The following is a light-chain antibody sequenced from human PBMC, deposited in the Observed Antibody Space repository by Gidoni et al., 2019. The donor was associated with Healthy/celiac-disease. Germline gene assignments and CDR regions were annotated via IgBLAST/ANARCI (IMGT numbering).Light chain of an antibody. J-gene: IGKJ1*01. CDR1: QSVSSY. CDR3: QQRSNWT. Sequence: EIVLTQSPATLSLSPGERATLSCRASQSVSSYSAWYQQKPGQAPRLLIYDASNRATGIPARFSGSGSGTDFTLTISSLEPEDFAVYYCQQRSNWTFGQXTKVEIK. CDR2: DAS. V-gene: IGKV3-11*01.